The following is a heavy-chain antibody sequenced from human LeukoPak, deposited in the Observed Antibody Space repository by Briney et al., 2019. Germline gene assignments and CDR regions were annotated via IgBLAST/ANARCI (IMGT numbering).Heavy chain of an antibody. D-gene: IGHD1-26*01. V-gene: IGHV3-23*01. J-gene: IGHJ3*02. CDR1: GFTFSSYA. Sequence: GGSLRLSCAASGFTFSSYAMSWVRQAPGKGLEWVSAISGSGGSTYYADSVKGRFTISRDNSKNTLYLQVNSLRAEDTAVYYCAKDLVGWLGFGAFDIWGQGTMVTVSS. CDR3: AKDLVGWLGFGAFDI. CDR2: ISGSGGST.